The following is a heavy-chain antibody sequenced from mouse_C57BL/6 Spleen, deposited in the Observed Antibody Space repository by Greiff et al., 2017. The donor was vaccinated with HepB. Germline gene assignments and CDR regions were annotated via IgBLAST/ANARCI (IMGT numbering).Heavy chain of an antibody. Sequence: EVKLVESGGDLVKPGGSLKLPCAASGFTFSSYGMAWVRQTPDKRLEWVANISSDGSYTYYPHRLKGRITIARDNARNTLYMQMSSLKSEDTAMYYAASLITTIVARYFDVWGTGTTVTVSS. J-gene: IGHJ1*03. V-gene: IGHV5-6*02. CDR1: GFTFSSYG. CDR3: ASLITTIVARYFDV. D-gene: IGHD1-1*01. CDR2: ISSDGSYT.